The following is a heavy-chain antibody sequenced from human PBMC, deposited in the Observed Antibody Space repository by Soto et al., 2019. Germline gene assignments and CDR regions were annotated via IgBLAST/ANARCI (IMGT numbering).Heavy chain of an antibody. CDR3: AKELFRRQAAGPRGMDV. Sequence: EVQLLESGGGLVQPGGSLRLSCAASGFTFSSYAMSWVRQAPGKGLEWVSAISGSGGSTYYADSVKGRFTISRDNSKNTLYLQMNSLRAEDTAVYYCAKELFRRQAAGPRGMDVWGQGTTVTVSS. J-gene: IGHJ6*02. D-gene: IGHD6-13*01. CDR2: ISGSGGST. V-gene: IGHV3-23*01. CDR1: GFTFSSYA.